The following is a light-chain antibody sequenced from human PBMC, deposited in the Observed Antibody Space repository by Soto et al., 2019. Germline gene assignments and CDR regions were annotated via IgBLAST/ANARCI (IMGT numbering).Light chain of an antibody. CDR1: SNDVGGYNF. CDR2: VVS. J-gene: IGLJ1*01. Sequence: QSALTQPPSASGSPGQSVTISCTGTSNDVGGYNFVSWYQQHPGKAPKLMIFVVSKRPSGVPDRFSGSKSGSTASLTVSGLQAEDEADYYCSSYAGNNIYYVFGTGTKVTVL. CDR3: SSYAGNNIYYV. V-gene: IGLV2-8*01.